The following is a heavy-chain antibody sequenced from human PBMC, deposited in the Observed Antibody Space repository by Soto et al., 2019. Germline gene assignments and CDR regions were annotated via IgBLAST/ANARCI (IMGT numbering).Heavy chain of an antibody. J-gene: IGHJ4*02. V-gene: IGHV3-21*01. Sequence: GGSLRLSCAASGFKFSNYAMNWVRQVPGKGLEWVASISSGSSDTWYADSVKGRFIISRDNAQNSLFLQMNTLRPEDTAMYYCARVAYWGPGTQVTVSS. CDR2: ISSGSSDT. CDR1: GFKFSNYA. CDR3: ARVAY.